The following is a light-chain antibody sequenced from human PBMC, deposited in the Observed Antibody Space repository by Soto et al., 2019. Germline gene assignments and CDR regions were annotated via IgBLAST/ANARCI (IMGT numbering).Light chain of an antibody. Sequence: EIVLTQSPGSLSLSPGERATLSCRASQTVSSSNLAWYQQKPGQAPRLLIYGASSRATGIPDRFSGSGSGTEFTLTISRLEPDDFAVYPCQHFGGPWAFGQGTKVEI. V-gene: IGKV3-20*01. J-gene: IGKJ1*01. CDR2: GAS. CDR3: QHFGGPWA. CDR1: QTVSSSN.